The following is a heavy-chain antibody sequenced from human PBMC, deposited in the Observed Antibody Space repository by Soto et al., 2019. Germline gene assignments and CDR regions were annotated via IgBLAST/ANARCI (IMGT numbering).Heavy chain of an antibody. D-gene: IGHD6-6*01. V-gene: IGHV3-30-3*01. CDR2: ISYDGSNK. Sequence: QVQLVESGGGVVQPGRSPRLSCAASGFTFSSYAMHWVRQAPGKGLEWVAVISYDGSNKYYADSVKGRFTISRDNSKNTLYLQMNSLRAEDTAVYYCARDLGTPYSSSSGDYWGQGTLVTVSS. CDR3: ARDLGTPYSSSSGDY. J-gene: IGHJ4*02. CDR1: GFTFSSYA.